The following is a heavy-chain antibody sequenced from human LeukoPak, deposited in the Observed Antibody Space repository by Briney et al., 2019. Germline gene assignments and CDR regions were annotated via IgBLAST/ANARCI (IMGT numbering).Heavy chain of an antibody. CDR2: ISFDGANK. CDR1: GFTFSMSS. CDR3: AKGYYYDSSGYYGY. D-gene: IGHD3-22*01. Sequence: PGGSLRLSCATSGFTFSMSSMHWVRLAPGKGLEWLAGISFDGANKFSGDSVKGRFTISRDNSKNTLYLQMNSLRAEDTAVYYCAKGYYYDSSGYYGYWGQGTLVTVSS. V-gene: IGHV3-30*04. J-gene: IGHJ4*02.